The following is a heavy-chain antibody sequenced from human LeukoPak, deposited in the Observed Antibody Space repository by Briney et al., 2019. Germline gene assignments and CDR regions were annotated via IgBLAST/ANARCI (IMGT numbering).Heavy chain of an antibody. CDR3: ARRKTEQWLVHGDYFDY. J-gene: IGHJ4*02. CDR2: IYYSGST. V-gene: IGHV4-39*01. Sequence: PSETLSLTCTVSGGSISSYYWGWIRQPPGKGLEWIGSIYYSGSTYYNPSLKSRVTISVDTSKNQFSLKLSSVTAADTAVYYCARRKTEQWLVHGDYFDYWGQGTLVTVSS. D-gene: IGHD6-19*01. CDR1: GGSISSYY.